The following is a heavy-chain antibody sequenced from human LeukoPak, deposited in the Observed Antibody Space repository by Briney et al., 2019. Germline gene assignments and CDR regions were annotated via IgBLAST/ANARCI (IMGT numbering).Heavy chain of an antibody. V-gene: IGHV4-34*01. CDR2: INHSGST. Sequence: SETLSLTCAVYGGSFSGYYWSWIRQPPGKGLEWIGEINHSGSTNYNPSLKSRVTISVDTSKNQFSLKLSSVTAADTAVYYCARGAVYYGSGSYSYWGQGTLVTVSS. D-gene: IGHD3-10*01. CDR3: ARGAVYYGSGSYSY. J-gene: IGHJ4*02. CDR1: GGSFSGYY.